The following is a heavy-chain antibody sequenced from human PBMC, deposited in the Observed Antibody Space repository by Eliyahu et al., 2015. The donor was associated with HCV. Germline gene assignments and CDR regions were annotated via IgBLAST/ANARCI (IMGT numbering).Heavy chain of an antibody. CDR1: XGSXTTYX. Sequence: QVQLQESGPGLVKPSETLSLXXTVXXGSXTTYXWSWXRQPPGKGLEWIGYIHYSGSTNHNPXLKRRVTISVDTSKNQFSLNLTSVTAADXAVYYCASGGGGIAVAGTGGWFDPWGQGTLVTVSS. CDR2: IHYSGST. V-gene: IGHV4-59*01. J-gene: IGHJ5*02. D-gene: IGHD6-19*01. CDR3: ASGGGGIAVAGTGGWFDP.